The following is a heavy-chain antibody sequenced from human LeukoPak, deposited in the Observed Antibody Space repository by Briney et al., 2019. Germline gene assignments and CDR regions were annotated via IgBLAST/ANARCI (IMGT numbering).Heavy chain of an antibody. V-gene: IGHV4-28*06. CDR3: ARGFTPFGESDVGWFDP. CDR2: IYYSGST. Sequence: SETLSLTCIVSAYSISSGNWWAWIRQPPGKTLAWIGCIYYSGSTNYNPSLKSRVTMSVDTSNNQFSLKLSSVTALDTAVYYCARGFTPFGESDVGWFDPWGRGTLVTVSS. D-gene: IGHD3-10*01. J-gene: IGHJ5*02. CDR1: AYSISSGNW.